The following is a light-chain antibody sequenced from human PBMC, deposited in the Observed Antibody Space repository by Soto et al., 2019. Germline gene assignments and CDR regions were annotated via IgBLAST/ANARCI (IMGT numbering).Light chain of an antibody. CDR3: SSYAGSNNLYV. J-gene: IGLJ1*01. V-gene: IGLV1-51*01. Sequence: QSVLTQPPSVSAAPGQKVTISCSGSSSNIGGNSVSWYQQLPGTAPKLLIYDDNKRPSGIPDRFSGSKSGDTASLTVSGLQAEDEDDYYCSSYAGSNNLYVFGPGTKVT. CDR2: DDN. CDR1: SSNIGGNS.